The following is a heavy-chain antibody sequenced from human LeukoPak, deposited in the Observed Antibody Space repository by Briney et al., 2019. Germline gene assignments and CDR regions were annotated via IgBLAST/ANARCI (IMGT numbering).Heavy chain of an antibody. Sequence: SETLSLTCAVYGGSFSGYYWSWIRQPPGKGLEWIGEINHSGSTNYNPSLKSRVTISVDTSKNQFSLKLSSVTAADTAVYDCAGALRYSSPDYWGQGTLVTVSS. D-gene: IGHD6-19*01. V-gene: IGHV4-34*01. CDR3: AGALRYSSPDY. CDR2: INHSGST. CDR1: GGSFSGYY. J-gene: IGHJ4*02.